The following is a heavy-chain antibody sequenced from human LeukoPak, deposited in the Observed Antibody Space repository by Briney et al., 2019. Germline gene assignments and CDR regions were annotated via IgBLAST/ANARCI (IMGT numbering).Heavy chain of an antibody. CDR3: ARGRKEGSLDS. CDR2: MKEDGSAR. CDR1: EFTFSSYW. Sequence: GGSLRVSCAAPEFTFSSYWMTWVRQAPGKGLEWVANMKEDGSARYYVDSVKGRFTVSRDNAKNSLFLQMNRLQVDDTAIYYCARGRKEGSLDSWGQGSLVIVSS. V-gene: IGHV3-7*01. J-gene: IGHJ4*02.